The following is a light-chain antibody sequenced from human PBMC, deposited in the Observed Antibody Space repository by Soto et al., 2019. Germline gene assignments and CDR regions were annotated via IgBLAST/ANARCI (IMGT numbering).Light chain of an antibody. Sequence: QSALTQPPSASGSPAQSVTISCTGTSSDVGGYNYVSWYQQHPGKAPKLMIYVVSKRPSGVPDRFSGSKSGNTASLTVSGLQAEDEADYYCSSYAGSNNVVFGGGTKLTVL. V-gene: IGLV2-8*01. CDR2: VVS. CDR3: SSYAGSNNVV. J-gene: IGLJ2*01. CDR1: SSDVGGYNY.